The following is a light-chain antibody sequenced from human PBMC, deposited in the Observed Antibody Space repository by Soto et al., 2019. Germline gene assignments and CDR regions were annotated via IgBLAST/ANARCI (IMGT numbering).Light chain of an antibody. CDR3: QQYNNWWT. CDR1: QSVSSN. Sequence: EIVMSLSPATLSVSPGERATLSCRASQSVSSNLAWYQQKPGQAPRLLIYGASTRATGIPARFSGSGSGTEFTLTISSLQSEDCAVYFYQQYNNWWTFGQGTKLEIK. V-gene: IGKV3-15*01. J-gene: IGKJ1*01. CDR2: GAS.